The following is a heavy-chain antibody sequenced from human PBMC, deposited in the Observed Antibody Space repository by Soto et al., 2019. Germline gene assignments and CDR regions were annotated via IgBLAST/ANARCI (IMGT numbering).Heavy chain of an antibody. D-gene: IGHD2-8*02. CDR1: VYSFTGYY. CDR2: INPDSGAT. Sequence: HEHLVQSGAEVKRPGASLKVSCKASVYSFTGYYIHWVRQAPGQGLKWMGWINPDSGATNYAQNFQGRVTLTRDTSISTASMRLTSLTSDDTAVYYCARGDYGTGGYPFPYFDYWGQGTLVIVSS. CDR3: ARGDYGTGGYPFPYFDY. V-gene: IGHV1-2*02. J-gene: IGHJ4*02.